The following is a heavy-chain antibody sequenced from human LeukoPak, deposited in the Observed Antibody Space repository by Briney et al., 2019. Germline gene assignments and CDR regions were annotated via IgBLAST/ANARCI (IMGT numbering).Heavy chain of an antibody. CDR2: ISSSSSTI. D-gene: IGHD3-22*01. J-gene: IGHJ4*02. Sequence: GGSLRLSCAASGFTFSSYSMNWVRQPQGKGLGWVSYISSSSSTIYYADSVKGRFTISRDNSKNTLYLQMNSLRAEDTAMYYCARDLKHYYDSSGSGWGQGTLVTVSS. V-gene: IGHV3-48*01. CDR3: ARDLKHYYDSSGSG. CDR1: GFTFSSYS.